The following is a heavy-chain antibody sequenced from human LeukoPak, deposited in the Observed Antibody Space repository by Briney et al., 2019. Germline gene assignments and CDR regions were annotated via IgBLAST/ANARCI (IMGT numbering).Heavy chain of an antibody. D-gene: IGHD2-15*01. CDR1: GFTFSGSA. Sequence: PGGSLRLSCAASGFTFSGSAMHWVRQAFGKGLEWVGRIRSKANSYATAYAASVKGRFTISRDDSKNTAYLQMNSLKTEDTAVYYCTRVGYCDGGSCYSDYWGQGTLVTVSS. CDR2: IRSKANSYAT. V-gene: IGHV3-73*01. CDR3: TRVGYCDGGSCYSDY. J-gene: IGHJ4*02.